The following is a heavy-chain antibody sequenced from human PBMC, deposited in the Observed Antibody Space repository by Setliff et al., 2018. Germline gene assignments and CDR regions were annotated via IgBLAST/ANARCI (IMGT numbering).Heavy chain of an antibody. D-gene: IGHD2-2*01. CDR3: ARESVPVPAGYGMDV. CDR1: GYTFSGYY. CDR2: LNPSGGGT. J-gene: IGHJ6*02. Sequence: RASVKVSCKASGYTFSGYYIHWVRQAPGQGLDWMGVLNPSGGGTEFAEKFQGRLTVTRDTSTSTVYMELSSLRSEDTAVYYCARESVPVPAGYGMDVWGQGTTVTVSS. V-gene: IGHV1-46*01.